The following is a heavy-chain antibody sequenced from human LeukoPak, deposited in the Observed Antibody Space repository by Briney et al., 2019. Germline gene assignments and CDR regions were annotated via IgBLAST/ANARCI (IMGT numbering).Heavy chain of an antibody. V-gene: IGHV1-2*02. D-gene: IGHD3-10*01. CDR3: ARDLPVSPTESGGDY. Sequence: GASVKVSCKASGYTFTGYYMHWVRQAPGQGLEWMGWINPNSGGTNYAQKFQGRVTMTRDTSISTAYMELSRLRSDDTAVYYCARDLPVSPTESGGDYWGQGTLVTVSS. CDR2: INPNSGGT. CDR1: GYTFTGYY. J-gene: IGHJ4*02.